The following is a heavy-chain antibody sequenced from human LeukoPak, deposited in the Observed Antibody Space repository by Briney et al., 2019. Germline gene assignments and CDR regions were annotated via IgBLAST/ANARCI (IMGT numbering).Heavy chain of an antibody. D-gene: IGHD2-15*01. CDR3: ARDRSECSGGSCYLGGFDY. J-gene: IGHJ4*02. V-gene: IGHV3-53*01. Sequence: TGGSLRLSCAASGFTVSSNNMSWVRQAPGKGLEWVSVIYSGGSTYYADSVKGRFTISRDNSKNTLYLQMNSLRAEDTAVYYCARDRSECSGGSCYLGGFDYWGQGTLVTVSS. CDR2: IYSGGST. CDR1: GFTVSSNN.